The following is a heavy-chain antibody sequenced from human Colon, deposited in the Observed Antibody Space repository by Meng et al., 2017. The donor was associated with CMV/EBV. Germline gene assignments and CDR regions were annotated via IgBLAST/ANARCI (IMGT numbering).Heavy chain of an antibody. CDR3: ARDPFIKAFDI. Sequence: GESLKISCAASGFTFSNAWMSWVRQAPGRGLELVAHIKEDGSEKYFVGSVKGRFTISRDNAKNSLYLQMNSLRAEDTAVYYCARDPFIKAFDIWGQGTMVTVSS. CDR2: IKEDGSEK. J-gene: IGHJ3*02. V-gene: IGHV3-7*01. CDR1: GFTFSNAW.